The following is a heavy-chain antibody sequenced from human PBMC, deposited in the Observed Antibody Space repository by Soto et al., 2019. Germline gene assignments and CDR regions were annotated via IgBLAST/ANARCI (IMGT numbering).Heavy chain of an antibody. CDR3: ARPGYYDSSGYYYRPDI. V-gene: IGHV5-10-1*01. Sequence: GESLKISCKGSGYSFTSYWISWVRQMPGKGLEWMGRIDPSDSYTNYSPPFQGHVTISADKSISTAYLQWSSLKASDTAMYYCARPGYYDSSGYYYRPDIWGQGTMVTVSS. J-gene: IGHJ3*02. CDR1: GYSFTSYW. D-gene: IGHD3-22*01. CDR2: IDPSDSYT.